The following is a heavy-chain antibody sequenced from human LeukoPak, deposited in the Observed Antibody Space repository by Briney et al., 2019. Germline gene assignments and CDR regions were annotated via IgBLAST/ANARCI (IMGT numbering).Heavy chain of an antibody. Sequence: ASVKVSCKASGGTFSSYAISWVRQATGQGLEWMGWMNPKSGNTGYAQKFQGRVTMTRSTSISTAYMELSSLRSEDTAVYYCARVQRVTFPLKYYFDYWGQGTLVTVSS. CDR1: GGTFSSYA. CDR2: MNPKSGNT. V-gene: IGHV1-8*02. CDR3: ARVQRVTFPLKYYFDY. D-gene: IGHD3-10*01. J-gene: IGHJ4*02.